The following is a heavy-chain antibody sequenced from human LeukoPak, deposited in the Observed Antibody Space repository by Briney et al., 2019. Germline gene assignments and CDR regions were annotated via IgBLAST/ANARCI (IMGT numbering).Heavy chain of an antibody. CDR2: ISGNTYNT. Sequence: PGGSLRLSCAASGFSFSSYGMNWVRQVPGKGLEWVSGISGNTYNTYYADSVKGRFTVSRDNAKNSLDLQMNSLRADDTAVYYCVRDRGISFYFDYWGQGTLVTVSS. J-gene: IGHJ4*02. V-gene: IGHV3-48*01. D-gene: IGHD3-16*02. CDR1: GFSFSSYG. CDR3: VRDRGISFYFDY.